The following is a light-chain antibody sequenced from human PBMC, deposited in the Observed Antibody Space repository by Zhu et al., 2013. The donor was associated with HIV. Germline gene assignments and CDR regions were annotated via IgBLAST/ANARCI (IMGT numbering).Light chain of an antibody. J-gene: IGKJ2*01. CDR3: QQYYSTPSFT. Sequence: EIVLTQSPGTLSLSPAESASLSCRASQSVENNYLAWYQQKPGQAPRLLIYGASTRATDIPARFSGSGSATDFTLTISSLQAEDVAVYYCQQYYSTPSFTFGQGTKLEI. V-gene: IGKV3-20*01. CDR1: QSVENNY. CDR2: GAS.